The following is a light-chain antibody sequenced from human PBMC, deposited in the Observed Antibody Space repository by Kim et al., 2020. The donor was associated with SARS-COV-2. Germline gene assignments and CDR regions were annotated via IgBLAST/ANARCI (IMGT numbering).Light chain of an antibody. CDR3: QQYNNPVS. CDR2: AVS. V-gene: IGKV3-15*01. Sequence: ETVMTQSPATLSVSPGERVTLSCRASQSLDNNLAWYQQKVGQSPRLLNHAVSTRATGVPARFSGSGSGTEFTLTISSLQSEDFAVYYCQQYNNPVSFGQGTKLEI. J-gene: IGKJ2*03. CDR1: QSLDNN.